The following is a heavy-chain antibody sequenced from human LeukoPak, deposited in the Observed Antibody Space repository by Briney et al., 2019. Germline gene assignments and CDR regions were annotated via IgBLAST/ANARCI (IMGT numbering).Heavy chain of an antibody. Sequence: SVKISCKASGGTFSSYAISWVRQAPGQGLEWMGGIIPIFGTANYAQKFQGRVTITADESTSTAYMELSSLRSEDTAVYYCARDRGWAGYSYGFYYWGQGTLVTVSS. V-gene: IGHV1-69*13. CDR2: IIPIFGTA. D-gene: IGHD5-18*01. CDR3: ARDRGWAGYSYGFYY. J-gene: IGHJ4*02. CDR1: GGTFSSYA.